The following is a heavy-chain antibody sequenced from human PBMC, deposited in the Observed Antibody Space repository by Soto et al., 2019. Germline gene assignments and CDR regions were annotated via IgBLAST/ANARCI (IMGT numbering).Heavy chain of an antibody. D-gene: IGHD2-21*01. CDR3: AGRTVGGDS. J-gene: IGHJ5*02. CDR2: VSYSGST. Sequence: QLQLQETGPGLVRPSETLSLTCTVSGGSTGSSRYSWGWIRQPPGKGLEWMGSVSYSGSTYYNPSPKSPVTLSVDTSKNQVSLKLTSVTAADTAMYYCAGRTVGGDSWGQGTLVTVSS. V-gene: IGHV4-39*01. CDR1: GGSTGSSRYS.